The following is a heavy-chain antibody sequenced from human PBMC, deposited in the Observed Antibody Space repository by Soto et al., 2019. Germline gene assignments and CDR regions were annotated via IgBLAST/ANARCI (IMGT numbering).Heavy chain of an antibody. CDR3: AREGYYLNWFDT. CDR1: GYTFTSYD. Sequence: GASVKVSCKASGYTFTSYDINWVRQATGQGLEWMGWTNPKSGNTGYAQKFQGRVTMTRDSSISTAYMELNNLRSEDTAMYYCAREGYYLNWFDTWGQGTLVTVSS. V-gene: IGHV1-8*01. CDR2: TNPKSGNT. J-gene: IGHJ5*02. D-gene: IGHD3-10*01.